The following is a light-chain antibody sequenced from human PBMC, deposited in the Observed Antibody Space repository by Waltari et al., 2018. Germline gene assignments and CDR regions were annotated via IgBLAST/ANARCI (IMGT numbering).Light chain of an antibody. CDR3: QQYNNWPET. CDR2: GAS. Sequence: DIVMTQSPATLSVSPGERATLSCRASQSIGSNLAWYQHKPGQAPRFLIYGASTRATGIPARFSGSGSGTEFTLTISSQQSADFAVYYCQQYNNWPETFGQGTKVEIK. V-gene: IGKV3-15*01. J-gene: IGKJ1*01. CDR1: QSIGSN.